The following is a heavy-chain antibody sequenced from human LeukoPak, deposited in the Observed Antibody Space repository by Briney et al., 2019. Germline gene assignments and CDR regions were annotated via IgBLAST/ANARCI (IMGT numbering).Heavy chain of an antibody. D-gene: IGHD3-22*01. CDR1: GGSISSYY. Sequence: PSETLSLTCTVSGGSISSYYWSWIRQSPEKGPEWIGYVYYSGSTNYNPSLESRVIISVDTSKNQFSLKLISVTAADTAVYYCVRSVGYYYDSSGDRFYDYYFNMDVWGKGTSVIVSS. V-gene: IGHV4-59*01. CDR2: VYYSGST. J-gene: IGHJ6*03. CDR3: VRSVGYYYDSSGDRFYDYYFNMDV.